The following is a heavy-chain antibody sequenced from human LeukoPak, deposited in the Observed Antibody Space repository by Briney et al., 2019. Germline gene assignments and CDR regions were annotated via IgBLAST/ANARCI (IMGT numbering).Heavy chain of an antibody. CDR1: GYAFTTYY. D-gene: IGHD3-9*01. CDR3: ARGSRPVYNLLTGKRYFDY. V-gene: IGHV1-46*01. CDR2: INPSGGST. Sequence: ASVKVSCKASGYAFTTYYVHWVRQAPGQGLEWMGIINPSGGSTTYAQKFRGRLTMTRDMSTSTVYMELSSLRSEDTAVYYCARGSRPVYNLLTGKRYFDYWGQGTLLTVSS. J-gene: IGHJ4*02.